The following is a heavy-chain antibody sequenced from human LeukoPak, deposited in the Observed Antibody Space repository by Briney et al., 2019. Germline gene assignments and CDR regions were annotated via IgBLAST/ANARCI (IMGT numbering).Heavy chain of an antibody. J-gene: IGHJ4*02. D-gene: IGHD6-13*01. CDR3: ARDRTRSRQIAAAGF. CDR1: GYTFSSYA. V-gene: IGHV7-4-1*02. CDR2: INTNTGNP. Sequence: HVASVRVSCKASGYTFSSYAMNWVRQAPGQGLEWMGWINTNTGNPTYAQGFTGRFVFSLDTSVSTAYLQISSLKAEDTAVYYCARDRTRSRQIAAAGFWGQGTLVTVSS.